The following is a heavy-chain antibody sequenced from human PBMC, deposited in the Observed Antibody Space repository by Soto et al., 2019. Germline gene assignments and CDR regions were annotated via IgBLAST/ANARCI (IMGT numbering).Heavy chain of an antibody. CDR1: GFTFSSYA. D-gene: IGHD3-22*01. CDR2: ISGSGGST. J-gene: IGHJ4*02. CDR3: AKVYYYDSSGYYPTESSPYIDY. V-gene: IGHV3-23*01. Sequence: GGSLRLSCAASGFTFSSYAMSWVRQAPGKGLEWVSAISGSGGSTYYADSVKGRFTISRDNSKNTLYLQMNSLRAEDTAVYYCAKVYYYDSSGYYPTESSPYIDYWGQGTLVTVSS.